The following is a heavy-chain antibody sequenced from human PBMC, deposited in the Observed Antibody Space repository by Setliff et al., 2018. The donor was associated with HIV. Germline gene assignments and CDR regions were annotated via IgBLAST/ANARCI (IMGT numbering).Heavy chain of an antibody. J-gene: IGHJ4*01. Sequence: SETLSLTCTVSGGSISGSSDYWGWIRQPPGKGLEWIGSIFYTGSTYYNPSLKGRVTVSVDTSINQFSLRLSSVTAADTSVYYCARHSSSGYLPYYFDYWG. V-gene: IGHV4-39*01. CDR3: ARHSSSGYLPYYFDY. CDR2: IFYTGST. D-gene: IGHD3-3*01. CDR1: GGSISGSSDY.